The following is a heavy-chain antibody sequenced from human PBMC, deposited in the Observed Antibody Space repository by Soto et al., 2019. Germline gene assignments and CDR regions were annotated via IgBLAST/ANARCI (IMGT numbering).Heavy chain of an antibody. CDR2: TYYWSKWYY. CDR3: ARGSYTSTWY. D-gene: IGHD6-13*01. J-gene: IGHJ4*02. V-gene: IGHV6-1*01. CDR1: GDSLSSNTAA. Sequence: SQTLSLTCAISGDSLSSNTAAWSWIRQSPSIGLEWLGRTYYWSKWYYDYAASVTSRMTINPDTSKNQFSLQLNSVTPEDTAVYYCARGSYTSTWYWGQGTLVTVSS.